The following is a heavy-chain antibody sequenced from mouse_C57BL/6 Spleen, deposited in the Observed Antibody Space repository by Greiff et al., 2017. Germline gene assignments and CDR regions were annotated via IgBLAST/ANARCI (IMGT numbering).Heavy chain of an antibody. CDR1: GFSLTSYG. V-gene: IGHV2-5*01. Sequence: QVQLQQSGPGLVQPSQSLSITCTVSGFSLTSYGVHWVRQSPGKGLEWLGVIWRGGSTDYNAAFMSRLSITKDNSKSQVFFKMNSLQADDTAIYYCAKTLTGTDHEGWYFDVWGTGTTVTVSS. CDR2: IWRGGST. D-gene: IGHD4-1*01. CDR3: AKTLTGTDHEGWYFDV. J-gene: IGHJ1*03.